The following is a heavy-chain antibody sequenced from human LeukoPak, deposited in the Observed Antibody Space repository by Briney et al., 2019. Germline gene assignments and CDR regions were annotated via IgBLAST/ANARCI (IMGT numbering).Heavy chain of an antibody. V-gene: IGHV1-18*01. D-gene: IGHD3-22*01. CDR3: ARDLSRDSSGYYYVHFDY. Sequence: ASVKVSCKASGYTFTSYGISWVRQAPGQGLEWMGWISAYNGNTNYAQKLQGRVTMTTDTPTSTAYMELRSLRSDDTAVYYCARDLSRDSSGYYYVHFDYWGQGTLVTVSS. J-gene: IGHJ4*02. CDR1: GYTFTSYG. CDR2: ISAYNGNT.